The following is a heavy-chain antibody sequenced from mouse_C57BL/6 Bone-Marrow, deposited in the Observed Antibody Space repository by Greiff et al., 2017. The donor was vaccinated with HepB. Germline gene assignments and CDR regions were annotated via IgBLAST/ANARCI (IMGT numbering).Heavy chain of an antibody. CDR3: ARYDYDGYFDV. J-gene: IGHJ1*03. CDR1: GFTFSDYY. D-gene: IGHD2-4*01. Sequence: EVQLVESGGGLVQPGGSLKLSCAASGFTFSDYYMYWVRQTPEKRLEWVAYISNGGGSTYYPDTVKGRFTISRDNAKNTLYLQMSRLKSEDTAMYYCARYDYDGYFDVWGTGTTVTVSS. CDR2: ISNGGGST. V-gene: IGHV5-12*01.